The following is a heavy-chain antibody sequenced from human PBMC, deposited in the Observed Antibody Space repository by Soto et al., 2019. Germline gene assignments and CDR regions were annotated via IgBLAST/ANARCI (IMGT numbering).Heavy chain of an antibody. CDR1: GGSISSYY. CDR3: ARHYQLRN. J-gene: IGHJ4*02. D-gene: IGHD6-6*01. CDR2: IYYSGST. V-gene: IGHV4-59*01. Sequence: SETLSLTCTVSGGSISSYYWSWIRQPPGKGLEWIGYIYYSGSTNYNPSLKSRVTISVDTSKNQFSLKLSSVTAADTAVYYCARHYQLRNWGQGTLVTVSS.